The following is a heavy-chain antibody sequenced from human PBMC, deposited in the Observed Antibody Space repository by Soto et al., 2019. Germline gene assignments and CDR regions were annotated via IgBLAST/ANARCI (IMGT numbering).Heavy chain of an antibody. CDR3: ARADSYGADNYYYYGMDV. Sequence: GASVKVSCKASGGTFSSYAISWVRQAPGQGLEWMGGIIPIFGTANYAQKFQGRVTITADESTSTAYMELSSLRSGDTAVYYCARADSYGADNYYYYGMDVWGQGTTVTVSS. CDR2: IIPIFGTA. J-gene: IGHJ6*02. V-gene: IGHV1-69*13. D-gene: IGHD5-18*01. CDR1: GGTFSSYA.